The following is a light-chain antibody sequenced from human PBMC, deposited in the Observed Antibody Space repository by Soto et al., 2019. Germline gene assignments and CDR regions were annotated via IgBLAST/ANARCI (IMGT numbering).Light chain of an antibody. CDR1: SSDIGAFNY. CDR2: DVS. CDR3: GSYTAGSTV. V-gene: IGLV2-14*01. Sequence: QSALTQPASVSGSPGQSITISCTGTSSDIGAFNYVSWYQQPPGKAPKLMIYDVSNRPSGVSNRFSGSKSGNTASLTISGLQAEDEGDYYCGSYTAGSTVFGGGTKLTVL. J-gene: IGLJ3*02.